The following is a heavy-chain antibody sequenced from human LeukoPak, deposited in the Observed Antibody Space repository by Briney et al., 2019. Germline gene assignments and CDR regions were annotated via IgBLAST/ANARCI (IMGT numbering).Heavy chain of an antibody. J-gene: IGHJ6*02. CDR1: GDTFTGYY. CDR2: INPNSGGT. CDR3: AREISSSRSNGMDV. V-gene: IGHV1-2*02. D-gene: IGHD6-13*01. Sequence: GASLKISCKASGDTFTGYYMHWVRQAPGQGLEWMGWINPNSGGTNYAQKFQGRVTMTRDTSISTAYMELSRLRSDDTAVYYCAREISSSRSNGMDVWGQGTTVTVSS.